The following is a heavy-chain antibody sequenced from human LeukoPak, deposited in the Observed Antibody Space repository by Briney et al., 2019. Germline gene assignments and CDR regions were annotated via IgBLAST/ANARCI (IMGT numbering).Heavy chain of an antibody. CDR3: ASLVNSLDY. Sequence: PSETLSLTCTVSGYSISSGYYWGWIRQPPGKGLEWIGSIHHSGSTYYNPSLKSRVTISVDTSKNQFSLRLSSVTAADTAVYYCASLVNSLDYWGQGTLVTVSS. CDR1: GYSISSGYY. CDR2: IHHSGST. D-gene: IGHD4-23*01. J-gene: IGHJ4*02. V-gene: IGHV4-38-2*02.